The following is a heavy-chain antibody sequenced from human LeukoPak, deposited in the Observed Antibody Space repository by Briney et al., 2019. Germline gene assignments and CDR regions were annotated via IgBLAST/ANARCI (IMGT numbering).Heavy chain of an antibody. CDR2: IYYSGST. CDR3: ARAGFEYSSPGDWFDP. D-gene: IGHD6-6*01. Sequence: SETLSLTCTVSGYSVSSGYYWGWIRQPPGKGLEWIGSIYYSGSTYYNPSLKSRVTISVDTSKNQFSLKLSSVTAADTAVYYCARAGFEYSSPGDWFDPWGQGTLVTVSS. J-gene: IGHJ5*02. CDR1: GYSVSSGYY. V-gene: IGHV4-38-2*02.